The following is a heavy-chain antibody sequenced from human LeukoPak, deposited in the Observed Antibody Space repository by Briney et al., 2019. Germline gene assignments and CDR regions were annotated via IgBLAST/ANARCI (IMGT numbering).Heavy chain of an antibody. CDR3: ATRGVVIRVILVGFHKEAYYFDS. CDR1: GLSLSNYG. D-gene: IGHD3-22*01. J-gene: IGHJ4*02. Sequence: GRSLRLSCAVSGLSLSNYGMSWARHPPGKGREWVEGISDSGGTTKYVDPVKGRFTISRDKPKNTLYLQMNSMRAEDTVVYVCATRGVVIRVILVGFHKEAYYFDSWGKGALVTVSS. V-gene: IGHV3-23*01. CDR2: ISDSGGTT.